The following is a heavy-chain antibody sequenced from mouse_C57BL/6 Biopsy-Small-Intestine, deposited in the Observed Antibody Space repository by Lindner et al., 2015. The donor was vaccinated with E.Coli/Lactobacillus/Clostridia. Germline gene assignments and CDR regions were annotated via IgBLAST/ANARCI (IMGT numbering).Heavy chain of an antibody. J-gene: IGHJ3*01. V-gene: IGHV1-22*01. D-gene: IGHD3-2*02. CDR3: ARFGQLRLPWFAY. CDR2: INPNNGGT. CDR1: GCTFTDYN. Sequence: EVQLQESGPELVKPGASVKMSCKASGCTFTDYNMHWVKQSHGKSLEWIGYINPNNGGTSYNQKFKGKATLTVNKSSSTAYMELRSLTSEDSAVYYCARFGQLRLPWFAYWGQGTLVTVSA.